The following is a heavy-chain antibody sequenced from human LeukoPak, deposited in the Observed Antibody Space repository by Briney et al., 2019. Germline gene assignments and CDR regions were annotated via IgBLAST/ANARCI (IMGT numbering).Heavy chain of an antibody. Sequence: GGSLRLSCAASGFTFRSYEMNWVRQAPGKGLEWVSFISNSGDSIYYADSVKGRFTISRDNAKNSLFLQMNSPRAEDTAVYYCARSEARFMLSWGQGTLVNVSS. D-gene: IGHD3-16*02. V-gene: IGHV3-48*03. J-gene: IGHJ4*02. CDR1: GFTFRSYE. CDR2: ISNSGDSI. CDR3: ARSEARFMLS.